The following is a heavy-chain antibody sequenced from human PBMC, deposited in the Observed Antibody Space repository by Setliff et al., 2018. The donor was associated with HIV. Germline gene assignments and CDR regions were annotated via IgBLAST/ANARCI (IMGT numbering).Heavy chain of an antibody. J-gene: IGHJ4*02. CDR3: ARGYSSSWYNFDY. V-gene: IGHV3-66*02. Sequence: RLSCAASGFTVSSNYMGWVRQAPGKGLEWVSVIYSGGSTYYADSVKGRFTISRDNSKNTLYLQMNSLRAEDTAVYYCARGYSSSWYNFDYWGQGTLVTVSS. CDR1: GFTVSSNY. D-gene: IGHD6-13*01. CDR2: IYSGGST.